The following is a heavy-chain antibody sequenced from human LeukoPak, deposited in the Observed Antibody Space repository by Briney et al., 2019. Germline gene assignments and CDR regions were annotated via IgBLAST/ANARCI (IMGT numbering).Heavy chain of an antibody. Sequence: PSETLSLTCTVSGGSISSYSWSWIRQPPGKGLEWVGYMYNSGITNYNASLRSRGTISVDTSKNHFSLGLRSVTAADTAVYYCARHGDSSRGWYFDYWGQGALVTVSS. D-gene: IGHD6-19*01. CDR3: ARHGDSSRGWYFDY. CDR2: MYNSGIT. V-gene: IGHV4-59*08. J-gene: IGHJ4*02. CDR1: GGSISSYS.